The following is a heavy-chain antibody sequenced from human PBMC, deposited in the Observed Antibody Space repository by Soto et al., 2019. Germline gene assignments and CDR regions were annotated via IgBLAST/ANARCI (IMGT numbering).Heavy chain of an antibody. CDR2: ISAYNGNT. Sequence: QVQLVQSGAEVKKPGASVKVSCKASGYTFTSYGISWVRQAPGQWLEWRGWISAYNGNTNYAQKLQGRVTMTTDTSTSTAYMELRSLRSDDKAVYYCARFMTYYYDSSGYYASDWGQGTMVNVAA. CDR3: ARFMTYYYDSSGYYASD. V-gene: IGHV1-18*01. CDR1: GYTFTSYG. D-gene: IGHD3-22*01. J-gene: IGHJ4*02.